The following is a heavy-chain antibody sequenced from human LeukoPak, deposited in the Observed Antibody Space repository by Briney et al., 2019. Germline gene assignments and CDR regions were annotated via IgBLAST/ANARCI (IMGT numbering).Heavy chain of an antibody. Sequence: PGESLKISCKGSGYSFTSYWIGWVRQMPGKGLEWTGIIYPGDSDTRYSPSFQGQVTISADKSISTAYLQWSSLKASDTAMYYCARRRGDDYGDCEMDYWGQGTLVTVSS. CDR1: GYSFTSYW. CDR2: IYPGDSDT. CDR3: ARRRGDDYGDCEMDY. D-gene: IGHD4-17*01. J-gene: IGHJ4*02. V-gene: IGHV5-51*01.